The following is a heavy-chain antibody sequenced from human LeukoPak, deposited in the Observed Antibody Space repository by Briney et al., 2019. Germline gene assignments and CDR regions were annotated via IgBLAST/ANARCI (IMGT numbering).Heavy chain of an antibody. CDR2: IYHSGST. CDR1: GGSISSSSYY. D-gene: IGHD3-10*01. J-gene: IGHJ3*02. Sequence: SSETLSLTCTVSGGSISSSSYYWGWLREPPGKGLEWIVSIYHSGSTYYNPSLKSRVTISVDTSKNQFSLKLSSVTAADTAVYYCARGGFSGDDAFDIWGQGTMVTVSS. CDR3: ARGGFSGDDAFDI. V-gene: IGHV4-39*07.